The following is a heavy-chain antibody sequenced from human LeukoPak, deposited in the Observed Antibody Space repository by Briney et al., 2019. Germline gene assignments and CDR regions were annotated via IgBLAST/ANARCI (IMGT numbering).Heavy chain of an antibody. CDR2: ISYDGSNK. CDR3: ARGTTVVWKPPFDP. CDR1: GFTFSSYG. V-gene: IGHV3-30*03. D-gene: IGHD4-23*01. J-gene: IGHJ5*02. Sequence: GGSLRLSCAASGFTFSSYGMHWVRQAPGKGLEWVAVISYDGSNKYYADSVKGRFTISRDNSKNTLYLQMNSLRAEDTAVYYCARGTTVVWKPPFDPWGQGTLVTVSS.